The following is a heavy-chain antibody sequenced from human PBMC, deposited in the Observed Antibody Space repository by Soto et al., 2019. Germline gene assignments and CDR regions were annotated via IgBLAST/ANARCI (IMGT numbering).Heavy chain of an antibody. Sequence: GGSLRLSCAASGFTFSSYSMNWVRQAPGKGLEWVSYISSSSSTIYYADSVKGRFTISRDNAKNSLYLQMNSLRDEDTAVYYCARGDEYTGIVGAMISDYFDYWGQGTLVTVSS. J-gene: IGHJ4*02. D-gene: IGHD1-26*01. CDR1: GFTFSSYS. V-gene: IGHV3-48*02. CDR2: ISSSSSTI. CDR3: ARGDEYTGIVGAMISDYFDY.